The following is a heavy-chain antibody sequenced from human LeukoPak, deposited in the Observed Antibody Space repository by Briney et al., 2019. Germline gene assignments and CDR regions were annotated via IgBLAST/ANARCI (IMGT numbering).Heavy chain of an antibody. Sequence: SVKVSCKTSGGTFTSYAITWVRQAPGQGLEWMGKIIPISGTTNYAQKFQGRVTFTADESTSTAYMELSSLRSEDTALYYCARKLRLGGNWFDPWGQGTLVIVSS. J-gene: IGHJ5*02. D-gene: IGHD1-26*01. V-gene: IGHV1-69*13. CDR1: GGTFTSYA. CDR3: ARKLRLGGNWFDP. CDR2: IIPISGTT.